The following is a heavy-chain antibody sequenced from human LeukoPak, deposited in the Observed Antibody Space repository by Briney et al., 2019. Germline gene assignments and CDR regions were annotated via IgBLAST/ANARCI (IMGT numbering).Heavy chain of an antibody. CDR2: ISGSGSTT. J-gene: IGHJ4*02. Sequence: GGSLRLSCAASGFTFISYAMSWVRQTPGRGLEWVSAISGSGSTTYYADSVKGHFTISRDNSKNTLYLQMDSLTAEDTAIYYCAKDRGTSGRHSRFDYWGQGAQVTVSS. D-gene: IGHD2-2*01. CDR3: AKDRGTSGRHSRFDY. CDR1: GFTFISYA. V-gene: IGHV3-23*01.